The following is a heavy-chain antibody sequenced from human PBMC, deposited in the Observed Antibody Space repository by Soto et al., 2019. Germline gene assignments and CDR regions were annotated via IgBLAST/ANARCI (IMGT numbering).Heavy chain of an antibody. J-gene: IGHJ3*02. CDR2: IWYDGSNK. V-gene: IGHV3-33*01. D-gene: IGHD4-4*01. CDR3: ARDPYSNYDRGAFDI. CDR1: GFTFSSYG. Sequence: QPGGSLRLSCAASGFTFSSYGMHWVRQAPGKGLEWVAVIWYDGSNKYYADSVKGRFTISRDNSKNTLYLQMNSLRAEDTAVYYCARDPYSNYDRGAFDIWGQGTMVTVSS.